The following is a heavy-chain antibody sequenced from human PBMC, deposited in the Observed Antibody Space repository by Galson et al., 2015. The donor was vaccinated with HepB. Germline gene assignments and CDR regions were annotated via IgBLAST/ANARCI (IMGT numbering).Heavy chain of an antibody. CDR3: AKDTAPDYSNYEQHEIYFDY. V-gene: IGHV3-23*01. D-gene: IGHD4-11*01. CDR1: GFTFSSYA. Sequence: SLRLSCAASGFTFSSYAMSWVRQAPGKGLEWVSAISGSGGSTYYADSVKGRFTISRDNSKNTLYLQMNSLRAEDTAVYYCAKDTAPDYSNYEQHEIYFDYWGQGTLVTVSS. CDR2: ISGSGGST. J-gene: IGHJ4*02.